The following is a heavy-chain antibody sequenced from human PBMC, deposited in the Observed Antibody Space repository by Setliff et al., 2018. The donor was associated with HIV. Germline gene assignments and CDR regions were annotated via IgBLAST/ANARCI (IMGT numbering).Heavy chain of an antibody. V-gene: IGHV4-39*01. CDR2: VSYSGTT. J-gene: IGHJ4*02. D-gene: IGHD6-19*01. CDR3: ARQSLLGKIAVAAYDY. Sequence: SETLSLTCTVSGASIGSVNYYWGWFRQPPGKGLEWIGSVSYSGTTYYNPSLQSRVTVSGDTSKNQFSLNLNSVTAADTAVYYCARQSLLGKIAVAAYDYWGQRTLVTVSS. CDR1: GASIGSVNYY.